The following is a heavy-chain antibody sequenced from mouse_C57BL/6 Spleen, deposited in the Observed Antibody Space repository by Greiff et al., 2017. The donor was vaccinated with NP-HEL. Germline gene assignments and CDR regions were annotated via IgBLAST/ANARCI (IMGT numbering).Heavy chain of an antibody. J-gene: IGHJ3*01. V-gene: IGHV14-4*01. Sequence: VQLQQSGAELVRPGASVKLSCTASGFNIKDDYMHWVKQRPEQGLEWIGWIDPENGDTESASKFQGKATITADTSSNTAYLQLSSLTSEDTAVYYCTSQTAQATPLAYWGQGTLVTVSA. CDR2: IDPENGDT. CDR3: TSQTAQATPLAY. CDR1: GFNIKDDY. D-gene: IGHD3-2*02.